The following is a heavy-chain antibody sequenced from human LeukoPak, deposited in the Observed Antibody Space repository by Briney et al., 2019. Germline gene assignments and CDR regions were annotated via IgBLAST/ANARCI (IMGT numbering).Heavy chain of an antibody. CDR1: GFPFSRYW. Sequence: GGSLRLSCVASGFPFSRYWMTWVRQAPGKGLEWVANIKQDGSKKSTVASVKGRFTISRDNAKNSLYLQMNSLRAEDTAVYYCARDRYYDSSGYYYHYYGMDVWGQGTTVTVSS. V-gene: IGHV3-7*01. D-gene: IGHD3-22*01. CDR2: IKQDGSKK. CDR3: ARDRYYDSSGYYYHYYGMDV. J-gene: IGHJ6*02.